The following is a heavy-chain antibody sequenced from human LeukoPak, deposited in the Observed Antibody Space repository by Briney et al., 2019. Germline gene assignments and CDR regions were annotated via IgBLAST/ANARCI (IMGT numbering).Heavy chain of an antibody. CDR3: AKDHPYCSSTSCYRWFDP. CDR2: ISYDGSNK. Sequence: GGSLRLSCAASGFTFSSYGMHWVRQAPGKGLEWVAVISYDGSNKHYADSVKGRFTISRDNSKNTLYLQMNSLRAEDTAVYYCAKDHPYCSSTSCYRWFDPWGQGTLVTVSS. V-gene: IGHV3-30*18. D-gene: IGHD2-2*02. J-gene: IGHJ5*02. CDR1: GFTFSSYG.